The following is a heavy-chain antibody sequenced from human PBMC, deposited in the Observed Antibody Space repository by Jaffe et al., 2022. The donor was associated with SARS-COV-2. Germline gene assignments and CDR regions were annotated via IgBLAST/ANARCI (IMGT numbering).Heavy chain of an antibody. V-gene: IGHV3-23*04. J-gene: IGHJ4*02. Sequence: EVQLVESGGGLVQPGGSLRLSCAASGITFSSYAMSWVRQAPGKGLQWVSTIGNSGRDTYYADSVKGRFTISRDNSKNTLYLQMNSLRAEDTAIYYCAKGERVQPTDYWGQGTLVTVSS. CDR1: GITFSSYA. CDR2: IGNSGRDT. CDR3: AKGERVQPTDY. D-gene: IGHD3-16*01.